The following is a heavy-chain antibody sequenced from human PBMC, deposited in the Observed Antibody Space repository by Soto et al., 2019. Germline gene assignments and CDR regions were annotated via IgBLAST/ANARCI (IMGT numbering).Heavy chain of an antibody. J-gene: IGHJ6*02. CDR2: IYSDNNT. Sequence: EVQLVETGGDLIQPGGSLRLSCAASGFTVSSDSMTWVRQAPGKGLEWISIIYSDNNTDYADSVTGRFSISRDTSKNMLYLQMNSLRAEDPAEYYCARHYSAMGVWRQGTTVTVSS. V-gene: IGHV3-53*02. CDR3: ARHYSAMGV. CDR1: GFTVSSDS.